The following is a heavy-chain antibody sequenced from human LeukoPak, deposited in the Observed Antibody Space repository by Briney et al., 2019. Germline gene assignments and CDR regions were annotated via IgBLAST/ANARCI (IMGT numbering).Heavy chain of an antibody. V-gene: IGHV4-31*03. CDR3: ARGTRVVSWFDP. CDR2: IYYSGST. Sequence: NPSQTLSLTCTVSGGSISSGGYYWSWIRQHPGKGLEWIGYIYYSGSTYYNPSLKSRVTISVDTSKNQFSLKLSSVTAADTAVYYCARGTRVVSWFDPWGQGTLVTVSS. D-gene: IGHD3-3*01. CDR1: GGSISSGGYY. J-gene: IGHJ5*02.